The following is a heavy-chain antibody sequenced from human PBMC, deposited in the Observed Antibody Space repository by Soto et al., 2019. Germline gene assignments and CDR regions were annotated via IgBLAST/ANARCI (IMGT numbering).Heavy chain of an antibody. J-gene: IGHJ4*02. V-gene: IGHV1-46*01. D-gene: IGHD3-22*01. CDR2: INPSGGST. CDR3: ARVEKRITMIVMEDLYYFDY. CDR1: GYTFTSYY. Sequence: GASVKVSCKASGYTFTSYYMHWVRQAPGQGLEWMGIINPSGGSTSYAQKFQGRVTMTRDTSTSTVYMELSSLRSEDTAVYYCARVEKRITMIVMEDLYYFDYWGQGTLVTVSS.